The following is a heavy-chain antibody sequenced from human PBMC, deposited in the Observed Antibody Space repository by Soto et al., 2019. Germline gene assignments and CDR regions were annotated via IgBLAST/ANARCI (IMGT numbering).Heavy chain of an antibody. J-gene: IGHJ2*01. CDR3: ARRGYDSSGYHNWYFDL. Sequence: QVQLVQSGAEVKKPGSSVKVSCKASGGTFSSYAISWVRQAPGQGLEWMGGIIPIFGTANYAQKFQGRVTITADESTSTAYMELSSLRSEDTSVYYCARRGYDSSGYHNWYFDLWGRGTLVTVSS. D-gene: IGHD3-22*01. CDR1: GGTFSSYA. CDR2: IIPIFGTA. V-gene: IGHV1-69*01.